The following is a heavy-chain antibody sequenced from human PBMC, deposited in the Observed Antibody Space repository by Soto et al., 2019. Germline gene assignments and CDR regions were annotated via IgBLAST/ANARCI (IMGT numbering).Heavy chain of an antibody. CDR2: IYHSGSA. V-gene: IGHV4-4*02. Sequence: SETLSLTCAVSGDSVSSRFWWSWVRQSPGKGLEWIGEIYHSGSANYNPSLKSRVTMSVDNSKNQFSLKLNSVTAADTAVYYRARYNAASGTYYFDYWGQGTLVTVSS. D-gene: IGHD6-13*01. CDR3: ARYNAASGTYYFDY. J-gene: IGHJ4*02. CDR1: GDSVSSRFW.